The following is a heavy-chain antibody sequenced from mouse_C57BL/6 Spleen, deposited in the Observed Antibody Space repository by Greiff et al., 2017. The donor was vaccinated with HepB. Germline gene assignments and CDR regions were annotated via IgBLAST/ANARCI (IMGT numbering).Heavy chain of an antibody. CDR1: GYTFTDYN. CDR2: INPNNGGT. D-gene: IGHD1-2*01. CDR3: ARGHLGEAWFAY. J-gene: IGHJ3*01. Sequence: EVKLMESGPELVKPGASVKIPCKASGYTFTDYNMDWVKQSHGKSLEWIGDINPNNGGTIYNQKFKGKATLTVDKSSSTAYMELRSLTSEDTAVYYCARGHLGEAWFAYWGQGTLVTVSA. V-gene: IGHV1-18*01.